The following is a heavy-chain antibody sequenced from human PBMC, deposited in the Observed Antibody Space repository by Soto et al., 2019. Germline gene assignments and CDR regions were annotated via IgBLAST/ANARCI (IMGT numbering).Heavy chain of an antibody. CDR3: AKDKVDSSGYYYGYFDY. CDR1: GFTFDDYT. CDR2: ISWDGGST. D-gene: IGHD3-22*01. V-gene: IGHV3-43*01. J-gene: IGHJ4*02. Sequence: GGSLRLSCAASGFTFDDYTMHWVRQAPGKGLEWVSLISWDGGSTYYADSVKGRFTISRDNSKNSLYLQMNSLRTEDTALYYCAKDKVDSSGYYYGYFDYWGQGTLVTVYS.